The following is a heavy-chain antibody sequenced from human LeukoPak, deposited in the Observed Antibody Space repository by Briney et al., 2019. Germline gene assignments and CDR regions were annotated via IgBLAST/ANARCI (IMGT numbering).Heavy chain of an antibody. CDR1: GGSFSGYY. CDR2: IFYSGST. Sequence: PSETLSLTCAVYGGSFSGYYWGWIRQPPGKVLEWIGNIFYSGSTNYNPSLKSRVTISVDTSKNQFSLKLSSVTAADTAVYYCARDSTGTTGNWFDPWGQGTLVTVSS. CDR3: ARDSTGTTGNWFDP. D-gene: IGHD1-1*01. J-gene: IGHJ5*02. V-gene: IGHV4-34*11.